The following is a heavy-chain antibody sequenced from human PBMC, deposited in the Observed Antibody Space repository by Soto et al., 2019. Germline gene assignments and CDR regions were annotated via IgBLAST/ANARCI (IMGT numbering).Heavy chain of an antibody. CDR2: ISYDGSNK. Sequence: QVQLVESGGGVVQPGRSLRLSCAVSGFSFSNYGMHWVRQAPGKGLEWVAVISYDGSNKYYADSVKGRFTISRDNSKNALYLQMNSLRAEDTAVYYCAKAGAPWCMLCRGIDYWGQGILVTVSS. D-gene: IGHD2-8*01. V-gene: IGHV3-30*18. CDR1: GFSFSNYG. J-gene: IGHJ4*02. CDR3: AKAGAPWCMLCRGIDY.